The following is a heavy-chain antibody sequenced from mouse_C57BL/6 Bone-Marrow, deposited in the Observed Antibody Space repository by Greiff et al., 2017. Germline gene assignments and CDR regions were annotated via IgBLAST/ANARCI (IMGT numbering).Heavy chain of an antibody. Sequence: VKLVESGAELARPGASVKLSCKASGYTFTSYGISWVKQRTGQGLEWIGEIYPRSGNTYSNEKFKGKATLTADKSSSTAYMELRSLTSEDSAVYFCARIDYWGQGTTLTVSS. CDR1: GYTFTSYG. J-gene: IGHJ2*01. V-gene: IGHV1-81*01. CDR2: IYPRSGNT. CDR3: ARIDY.